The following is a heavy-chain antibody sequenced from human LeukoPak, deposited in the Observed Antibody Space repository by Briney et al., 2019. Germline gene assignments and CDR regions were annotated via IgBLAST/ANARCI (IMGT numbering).Heavy chain of an antibody. CDR1: GYSFTSYW. D-gene: IGHD3-10*01. CDR2: IYSGDSDT. Sequence: GESLKISCKGSGYSFTSYWIGWVRQMPGKGLEWMGIIYSGDSDTRYSPSFQGQVTISADKSISTAYLQWSSLKASDTAMYYCARRSSGVTYYYGSGGTYYFDYWGQGTLVTVSS. V-gene: IGHV5-51*01. J-gene: IGHJ4*02. CDR3: ARRSSGVTYYYGSGGTYYFDY.